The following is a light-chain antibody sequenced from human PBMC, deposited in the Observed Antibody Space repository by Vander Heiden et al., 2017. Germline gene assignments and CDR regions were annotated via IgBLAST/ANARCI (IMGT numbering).Light chain of an antibody. V-gene: IGLV2-11*01. CDR1: RSDVGGYNY. J-gene: IGLJ2*01. Sequence: QSALTPPRSVSGSPGQSVTISCTGTRSDVGGYNYVSWYQQHPGKAPKLMIYDVSKRPAGVPDRFSGSKAGNTASLTISGLQAEDEADYYCCSYAGSLVVFGGGTKLTVL. CDR2: DVS. CDR3: CSYAGSLVV.